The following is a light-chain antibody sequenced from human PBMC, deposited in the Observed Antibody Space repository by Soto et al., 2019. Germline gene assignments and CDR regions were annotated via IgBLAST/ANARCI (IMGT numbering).Light chain of an antibody. V-gene: IGKV3-20*01. Sequence: ENVLTQSPGTLSLSPGERATLSCRASQNVISSYLAWYQQKPGQAPSLLVYATSSRAAGIPDRFSGSGSGTVFTLTISRLEPEDSAVYYCQQYDSSHLTFGGGTKVEIK. CDR1: QNVISSY. J-gene: IGKJ4*01. CDR2: ATS. CDR3: QQYDSSHLT.